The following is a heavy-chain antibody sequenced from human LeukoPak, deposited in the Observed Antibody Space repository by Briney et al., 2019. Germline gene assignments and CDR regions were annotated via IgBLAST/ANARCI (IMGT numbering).Heavy chain of an antibody. V-gene: IGHV1-24*01. Sequence: ASVKVSCKVSGYTLTELSMHWVRQAPGKGLEWMGGFDPEDGETIYAQKFQGRVTMTEDTSTDTAYMELSSLRSEDTAVYYCATTLSSTSTLGYFQHWGQGTLVTVFS. CDR3: ATTLSSTSTLGYFQH. CDR2: FDPEDGET. J-gene: IGHJ1*01. D-gene: IGHD2-2*01. CDR1: GYTLTELS.